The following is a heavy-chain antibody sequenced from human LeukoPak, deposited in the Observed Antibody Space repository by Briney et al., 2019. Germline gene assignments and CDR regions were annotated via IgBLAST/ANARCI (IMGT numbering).Heavy chain of an antibody. V-gene: IGHV1-69*06. CDR3: ARSYGDYVDY. J-gene: IGHJ4*02. CDR1: GYTFTGYY. CDR2: IIPIFGTA. Sequence: ASVKVSCKTSGYTFTGYYMHWVRQAPGQGLEWMGGIIPIFGTANYAQKFQGRVTITADKSTSTAYMELSSLRSEDTAVYYCARSYGDYVDYWGQGTLVTVSS. D-gene: IGHD1-26*01.